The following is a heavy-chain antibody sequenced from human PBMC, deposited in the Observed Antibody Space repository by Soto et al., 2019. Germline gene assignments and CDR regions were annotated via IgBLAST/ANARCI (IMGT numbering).Heavy chain of an antibody. V-gene: IGHV3-30*18. J-gene: IGHJ4*02. CDR1: GCTFSSYG. CDR3: AKETYSGPLDY. CDR2: ISYDGSNK. Sequence: QVQLVESGGGVVQPGRSLRLSCAASGCTFSSYGMHWIRQALGKGLEWVAVISYDGSNKYYADSVKGRFTISRDNSKNTLYLQMNSLRAEDTAVYYCAKETYSGPLDYWGQGTLVTVSS. D-gene: IGHD2-15*01.